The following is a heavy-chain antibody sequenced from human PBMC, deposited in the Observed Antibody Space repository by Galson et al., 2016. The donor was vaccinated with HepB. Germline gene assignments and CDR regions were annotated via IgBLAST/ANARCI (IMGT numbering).Heavy chain of an antibody. J-gene: IGHJ6*02. Sequence: SCKASGYTFTAYFIYWVRQAPGQGLEWMGFINPNVGSTTFAQKFQDRVTMTRDTSTSTVFMELSSLRSEDTAVYFCARGDLNYYYALDVWARGPRSPSP. CDR2: INPNVGST. CDR3: ARGDLNYYYALDV. V-gene: IGHV1-46*01. D-gene: IGHD3-3*01. CDR1: GYTFTAYF.